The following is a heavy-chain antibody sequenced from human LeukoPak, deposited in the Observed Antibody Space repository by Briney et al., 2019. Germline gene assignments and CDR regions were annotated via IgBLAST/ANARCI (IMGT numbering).Heavy chain of an antibody. CDR1: GFTFSSYG. Sequence: GGSLRLSCAASGFTFSSYGMHWVRQAPGKGLEWVAFIRDDGSNKHYADSVTGRFNISRDNSKNTLYLQMNSLRAEDTAVYYCAKGRGGGQNQYYFDYWGQGTLVTVSS. D-gene: IGHD2-15*01. CDR2: IRDDGSNK. J-gene: IGHJ4*02. V-gene: IGHV3-30*02. CDR3: AKGRGGGQNQYYFDY.